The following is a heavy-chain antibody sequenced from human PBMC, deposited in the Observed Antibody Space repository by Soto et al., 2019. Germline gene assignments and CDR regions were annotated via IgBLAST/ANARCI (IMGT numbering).Heavy chain of an antibody. V-gene: IGHV4-59*01. D-gene: IGHD6-13*01. CDR2: IYYSGST. Sequence: SETLSLTCTVSGGSISSYYWSWIRQPPGKGLEWIGYIYYSGSTNYNPSLKSRVTISVDTSKNQFSLKLSSVTAADTAVYYCARDHKQQLIDYYYYYGMDVWGQGTTVTVSS. J-gene: IGHJ6*02. CDR1: GGSISSYY. CDR3: ARDHKQQLIDYYYYYGMDV.